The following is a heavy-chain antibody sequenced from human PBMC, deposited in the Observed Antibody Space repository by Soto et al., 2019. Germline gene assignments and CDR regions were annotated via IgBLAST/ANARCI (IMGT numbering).Heavy chain of an antibody. Sequence: PSETLSLTCAVSGGSFTSNNWWTWVRQPPGQGLEWIGEVYRTGSTNDNPSLKSRVTISLDKSENQFSLKVTSLTAADTAGYYCASRDPGTSVDYWGQGTLVTVSS. D-gene: IGHD1-7*01. CDR3: ASRDPGTSVDY. CDR1: GGSFTSNNW. V-gene: IGHV4-4*02. J-gene: IGHJ4*02. CDR2: VYRTGST.